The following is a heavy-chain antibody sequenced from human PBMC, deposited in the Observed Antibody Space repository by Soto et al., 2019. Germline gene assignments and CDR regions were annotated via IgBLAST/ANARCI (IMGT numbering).Heavy chain of an antibody. J-gene: IGHJ4*02. Sequence: ASLSLRCAVYVGSFRGYDWTWIRHIPGTGQEWIGEINHSGSTNYNPSLKSRVTISVDTSKNRFSLKLSSVTAADTSVFYCAREVRVGLPVRNWGEGTLVTVSS. CDR2: INHSGST. V-gene: IGHV4-34*01. CDR1: VGSFRGYD. D-gene: IGHD2-2*01. CDR3: AREVRVGLPVRN.